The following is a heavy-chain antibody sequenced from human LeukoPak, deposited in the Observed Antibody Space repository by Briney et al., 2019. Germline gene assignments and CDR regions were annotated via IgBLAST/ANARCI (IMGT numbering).Heavy chain of an antibody. CDR2: ISGSGGST. D-gene: IGHD7-27*01. CDR1: GGTFSSYA. CDR3: ATPERVTGDPSNGDY. Sequence: ASVKVSCKASGGTFSSYAMSWVRQAPGKGLEWVSAISGSGGSTYYADSVKGRFTISRDNSKNTLYLQMNSLRAEDTAVYYCATPERVTGDPSNGDYWGQGTLVTVSS. V-gene: IGHV3-23*01. J-gene: IGHJ4*02.